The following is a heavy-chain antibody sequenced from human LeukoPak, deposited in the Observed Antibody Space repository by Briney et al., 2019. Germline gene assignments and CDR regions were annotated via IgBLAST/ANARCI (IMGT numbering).Heavy chain of an antibody. J-gene: IGHJ4*02. CDR1: GFTFSSYV. D-gene: IGHD6-19*01. CDR2: LSGGGDST. CDR3: AKGSSSGRPYYFDY. V-gene: IGHV3-23*01. Sequence: PGGSLRLSCAASGFTFSSYVMSWVRQAPGKGLEWVSALSGGGDSTYYVDSVEGRFTTSRDNSKNTLYLQMNSLRAEDTAVYYCAKGSSSGRPYYFDYWGQGALVTVSS.